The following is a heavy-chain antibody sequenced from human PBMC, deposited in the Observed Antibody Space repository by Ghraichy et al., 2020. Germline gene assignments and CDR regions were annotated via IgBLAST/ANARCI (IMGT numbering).Heavy chain of an antibody. CDR2: INHSGST. CDR1: GGSFSGYY. D-gene: IGHD6-19*01. J-gene: IGHJ6*02. CDR3: ASLNLSSGWYSPYYYGMDV. V-gene: IGHV4-34*01. Sequence: SETLSLTCAVYGGSFSGYYWSWIRQPPGKGLEWIGEINHSGSTNYNPSLKSRVTISVDTSKNQFSLKLSSVTAADTAVYYCASLNLSSGWYSPYYYGMDVWGQGTTVTVSS.